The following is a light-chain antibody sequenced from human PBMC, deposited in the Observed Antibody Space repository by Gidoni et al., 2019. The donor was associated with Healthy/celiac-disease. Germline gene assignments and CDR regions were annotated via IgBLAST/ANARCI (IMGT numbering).Light chain of an antibody. V-gene: IGLV3-1*01. CDR2: QES. CDR3: QAWDSSTAV. J-gene: IGLJ2*01. CDR1: KLGDKY. Sequence: SYELTQPPSVSVSPGQTASITCPGDKLGDKYACWYQQKPGQSPVLVIYQESKRPSGIPERFSGSNTGNTATLTISGTQAMDEADYYCQAWDSSTAVFGGGTKLTVL.